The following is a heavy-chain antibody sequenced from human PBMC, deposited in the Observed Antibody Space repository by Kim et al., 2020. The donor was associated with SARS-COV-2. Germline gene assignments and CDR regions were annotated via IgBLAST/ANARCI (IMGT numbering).Heavy chain of an antibody. V-gene: IGHV4-61*07. Sequence: NPSPKRRLAISVDTSKTQFSLKLSSVTAADTAVYYCARHSSSWSGNAFDIWGQGTMVTVSS. CDR3: ARHSSSWSGNAFDI. D-gene: IGHD6-13*01. J-gene: IGHJ3*02.